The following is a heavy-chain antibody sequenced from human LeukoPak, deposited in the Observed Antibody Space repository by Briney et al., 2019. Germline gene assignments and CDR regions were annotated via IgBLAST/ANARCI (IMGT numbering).Heavy chain of an antibody. CDR3: ARGPVLRYFDWLWGVDY. D-gene: IGHD3-9*01. CDR2: INTNTGNP. CDR1: GYTFTSYA. J-gene: IGHJ4*02. V-gene: IGHV7-4-1*02. Sequence: ASVKVSCKASGYTFTSYAMNWVRRAPGQGLEWMGWINTNTGNPTYAQGFTGRFVFSLDTSVSTAYLQISSLKAEDTAVYYCARGPVLRYFDWLWGVDYWGQGTLVTVSS.